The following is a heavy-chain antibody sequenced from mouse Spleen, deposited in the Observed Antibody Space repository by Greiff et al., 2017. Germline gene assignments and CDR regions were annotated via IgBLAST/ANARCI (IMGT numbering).Heavy chain of an antibody. V-gene: IGHV1-26*01. CDR3: ARRSLFSYAMDY. Sequence: VQLQQSGPELVKPGASVKISCKASGYTFTDYYMNWVKQSHGKSLEWIGDINPNNGGTSYNQKFKGKATLTVDKSSSTAYMELRSLTSEDSAVYYCARRSLFSYAMDYWGQGTSVTVSS. CDR2: INPNNGGT. CDR1: GYTFTDYY. D-gene: IGHD6-2*01. J-gene: IGHJ4*01.